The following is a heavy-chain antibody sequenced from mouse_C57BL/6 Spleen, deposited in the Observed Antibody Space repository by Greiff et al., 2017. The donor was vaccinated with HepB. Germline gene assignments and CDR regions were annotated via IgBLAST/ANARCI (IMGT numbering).Heavy chain of an antibody. CDR2: INPSSGYT. V-gene: IGHV1-7*01. D-gene: IGHD1-1*01. CDR3: VSYYYGSSYYFDY. Sequence: VQLQQSGAELAKPGASVKLSCKASGYTFTSYWMHWVKQRPGQGLEWIGYINPSSGYTKYNQKFKDKATLTADKSSSTAYMQLSSLTYEDSAVYDCVSYYYGSSYYFDYWGQGTTLTVSS. J-gene: IGHJ2*01. CDR1: GYTFTSYW.